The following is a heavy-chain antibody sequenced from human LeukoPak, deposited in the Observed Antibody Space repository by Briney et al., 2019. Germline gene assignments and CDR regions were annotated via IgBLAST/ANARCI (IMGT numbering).Heavy chain of an antibody. V-gene: IGHV3-48*03. CDR1: GFTFSSFQ. Sequence: GGSLRLSCAASGFTFSSFQMTWVRQAPGKGLEWVSYIGGGDSQIFYADSVKGRFTISRDNAKNSLYLQMSSLRPEDTAIYYCARWGRSDYSSFPTKFDCWGQGTLVTVSS. CDR2: IGGGDSQI. CDR3: ARWGRSDYSSFPTKFDC. D-gene: IGHD3-10*01. J-gene: IGHJ4*02.